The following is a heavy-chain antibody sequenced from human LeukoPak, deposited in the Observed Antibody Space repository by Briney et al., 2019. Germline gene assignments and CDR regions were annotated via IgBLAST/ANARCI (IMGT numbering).Heavy chain of an antibody. CDR2: INHSGST. D-gene: IGHD2-2*01. J-gene: IGHJ4*02. CDR1: GGSFRGYY. CDR3: ASTERCSTTCPLDY. Sequence: AETLSLTCAVYGGSFRGYYWSWIRQPPGKGLEWIGEINHSGSTNYNPSLKSRVTITLDTSMKKFSLKLNSVTAADTAVYYCASTERCSTTCPLDYWGQGTLVTVSS. V-gene: IGHV4-34*01.